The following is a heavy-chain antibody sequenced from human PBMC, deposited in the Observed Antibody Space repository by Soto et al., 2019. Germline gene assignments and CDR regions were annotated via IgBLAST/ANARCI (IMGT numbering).Heavy chain of an antibody. CDR1: GFTFCRYS. CDR2: ISSSSSYI. CDR3: ARGYQEGIVVVSYDSDY. Sequence: PGGSLTLFCAPSGFTFCRYSMKWVRQAPGKGLEWVSSISSSSSYIYYADSVKGRFTISRDNAKNSLYLQMNSLRAEDTAVYYCARGYQEGIVVVSYDSDYWGQLTL. J-gene: IGHJ4*02. D-gene: IGHD2-2*01. V-gene: IGHV3-21*01.